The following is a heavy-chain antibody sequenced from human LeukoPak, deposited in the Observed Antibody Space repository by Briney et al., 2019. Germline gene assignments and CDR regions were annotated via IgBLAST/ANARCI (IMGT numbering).Heavy chain of an antibody. D-gene: IGHD4-17*01. CDR3: ARGGMTTVTSYGMDV. Sequence: ASVKVSCKASGYTFTSYAIHWVRQAPGQRLEWMGWINAGNGNTKYSQKFQGRVTITRDTSASTAYMELSSLRPEDTAIYYCARGGMTTVTSYGMDVWGQGTTVTVSS. J-gene: IGHJ6*02. V-gene: IGHV1-3*01. CDR2: INAGNGNT. CDR1: GYTFTSYA.